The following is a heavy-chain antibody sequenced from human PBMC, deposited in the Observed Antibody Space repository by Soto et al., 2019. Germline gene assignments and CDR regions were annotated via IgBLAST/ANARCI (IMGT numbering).Heavy chain of an antibody. CDR2: IRGSGGPT. Sequence: EVQLLESGGDLVQPGGPLSLSFEASGFTFRNYAMSWVRKAPGKGLEWVSLIRGSGGPTNYADSVKGRFTVSRDNSKNMLFLQMNSLRAEDTAVYYCVKDFRGGYDWTHDWGQGTLVTVSS. D-gene: IGHD5-12*01. J-gene: IGHJ4*02. V-gene: IGHV3-23*01. CDR1: GFTFRNYA. CDR3: VKDFRGGYDWTHD.